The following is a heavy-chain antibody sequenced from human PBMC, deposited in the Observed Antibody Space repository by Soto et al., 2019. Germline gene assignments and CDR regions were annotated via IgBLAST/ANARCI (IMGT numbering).Heavy chain of an antibody. CDR3: AKEGGNHYYYYAMDV. J-gene: IGHJ6*02. Sequence: PSPTLSLTCDISGDSVSSSRTAWSWIRQSPSRGLEWLGRTFYRSKWYYDYALSVKGRITINPDTSKNQFSLQLNSVTPEDTAVYYCAKEGGNHYYYYAMDVWGQGTTVTVSS. CDR1: GDSVSSSRTA. CDR2: TFYRSKWYY. D-gene: IGHD1-26*01. V-gene: IGHV6-1*01.